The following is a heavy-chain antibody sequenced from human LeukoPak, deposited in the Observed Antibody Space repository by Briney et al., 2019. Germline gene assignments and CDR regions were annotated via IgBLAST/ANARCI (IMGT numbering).Heavy chain of an antibody. CDR2: INPNSGGT. CDR1: GYTFTGCY. Sequence: GASVKVSCKASGYTFTGCYMHWVRQAPGQGLEWMGWINPNSGGTNYAQKFQGRVTMTRDTSISTAYMELSRLRSDDTAVYYCARGLAAAGRGFDYWGQGTLVTVSS. CDR3: ARGLAAAGRGFDY. J-gene: IGHJ4*02. V-gene: IGHV1-2*02. D-gene: IGHD6-13*01.